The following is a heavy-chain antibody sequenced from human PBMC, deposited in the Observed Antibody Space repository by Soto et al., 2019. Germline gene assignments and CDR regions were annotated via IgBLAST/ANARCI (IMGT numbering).Heavy chain of an antibody. Sequence: QVQLQQWGAGLLKPSETLSLTCAVFGGSVNSGNYYWSWIRQPPGKGLEWIGEMSHSGGTHFNPSLKSRVTTSVDTSKNQFSLKMSAVTAADTALYYCARVERGTATTVVDAFDIWGPGTMGTVSS. CDR1: GGSVNSGNYY. J-gene: IGHJ3*02. D-gene: IGHD1-1*01. V-gene: IGHV4-34*01. CDR2: MSHSGGT. CDR3: ARVERGTATTVVDAFDI.